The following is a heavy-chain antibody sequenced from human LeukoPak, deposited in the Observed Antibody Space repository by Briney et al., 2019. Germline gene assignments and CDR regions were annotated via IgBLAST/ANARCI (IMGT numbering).Heavy chain of an antibody. D-gene: IGHD6-13*01. J-gene: IGHJ6*02. CDR3: ARDYGPIAAAGTEYYYYGLDV. CDR2: ISAYNGDT. Sequence: GASVKVPCKASGYTFTSYGISWVRQAPGQGLEWMGWISAYNGDTNYAQKLQGRVTMTTDTSTSTAYMELRSLRSDDTAVYYCARDYGPIAAAGTEYYYYGLDVWGQGTTVTVSS. V-gene: IGHV1-18*01. CDR1: GYTFTSYG.